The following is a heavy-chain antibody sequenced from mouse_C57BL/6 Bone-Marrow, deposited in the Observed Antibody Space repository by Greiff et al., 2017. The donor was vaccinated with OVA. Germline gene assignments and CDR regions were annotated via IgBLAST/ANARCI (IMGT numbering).Heavy chain of an antibody. CDR2: IYPGSCST. J-gene: IGHJ1*03. V-gene: IGHV1-55*01. CDR3: ARCYYGSSYPYWYFDV. CDR1: FSPFPLSL. D-gene: IGHD1-1*01. Sequence: SFSPFPLSLIPFLTHLPLPGLSLILYIYPGSCSTNYNDKFKSKATLTVDTSSSTAYMQLSSLTSEDSAVYYCARCYYGSSYPYWYFDVWGTGTTVTVSS.